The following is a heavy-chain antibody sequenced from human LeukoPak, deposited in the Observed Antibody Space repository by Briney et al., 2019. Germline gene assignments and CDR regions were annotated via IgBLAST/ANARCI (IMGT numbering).Heavy chain of an antibody. CDR3: VRDRSPVSHDAFDI. J-gene: IGHJ3*02. CDR2: IYYSDSGQM. D-gene: IGHD2-8*01. Sequence: PSETLSLTCTVSGGSISGSSCYWGWIRQSPGRGLEWIGSIYYSDSGQMFYNPSLKSRVIISVDRSKNQFSLKLSSVTAADTAVYYCVRDRSPVSHDAFDIWGQGTLVTVSS. CDR1: GGSISGSSCY. V-gene: IGHV4-39*07.